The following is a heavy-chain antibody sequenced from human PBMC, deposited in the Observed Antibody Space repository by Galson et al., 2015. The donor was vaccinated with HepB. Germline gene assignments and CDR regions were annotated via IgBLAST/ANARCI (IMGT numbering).Heavy chain of an antibody. J-gene: IGHJ5*02. D-gene: IGHD2-2*01. CDR3: ARVVPAAMRSCWFDP. Sequence: SVKVSCKASGYTFTSYGISWVRQAPGQGLEWMGWISAYNGNTNYAQKLQGRVTMTTDTSTSTAYMELRSLRSDDTAVYYCARVVPAAMRSCWFDPWGQGTLVTVSS. V-gene: IGHV1-18*04. CDR2: ISAYNGNT. CDR1: GYTFTSYG.